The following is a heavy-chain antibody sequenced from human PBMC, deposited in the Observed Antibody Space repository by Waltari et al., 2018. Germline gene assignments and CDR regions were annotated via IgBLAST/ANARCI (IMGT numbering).Heavy chain of an antibody. V-gene: IGHV3-53*01. D-gene: IGHD5-12*01. CDR2: IYSDGNT. CDR3: ARDGRGMATDPH. J-gene: IGHJ4*02. CDR1: GFTVSRNY. Sequence: EVQLVESGGGLIQPGGSLSLSCAASGFTVSRNYMIWVRQAPGKGLELVSLIYSDGNTDYADSVKGRFTISRDNSKNTLYLQMNSLRAEDTAVYYCARDGRGMATDPHWGQGTLVTVSS.